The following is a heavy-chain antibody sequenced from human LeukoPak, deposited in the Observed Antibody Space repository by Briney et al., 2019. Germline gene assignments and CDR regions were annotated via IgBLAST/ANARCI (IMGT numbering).Heavy chain of an antibody. CDR2: IYYTGST. V-gene: IGHV4-61*01. CDR3: ARSVAAAGHNFDY. D-gene: IGHD6-13*01. CDR1: GDSVNSDKYY. J-gene: IGHJ4*02. Sequence: SETLSLTCSVSGDSVNSDKYYWSWIRQPPGKELEWIAYIYYTGSTNHNPSLKSQITISLDTSKNQFSLKLSSVTAADTAVYYCARSVAAAGHNFDYWGQGTLVTVSS.